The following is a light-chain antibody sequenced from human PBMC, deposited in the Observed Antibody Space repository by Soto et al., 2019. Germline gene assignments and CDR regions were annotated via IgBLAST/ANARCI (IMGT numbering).Light chain of an antibody. J-gene: IGKJ1*01. V-gene: IGKV1-5*03. Sequence: DIQMTQSPSTLSASVEDRVTITCRASQSIGDLLAWYQQKPGEAPKLLIYKASYLESGVPCRFSGSGSGTEFTLTISSLQPEDLATYYCQHYSAFSVTFGQRTKVEIK. CDR2: KAS. CDR1: QSIGDL. CDR3: QHYSAFSVT.